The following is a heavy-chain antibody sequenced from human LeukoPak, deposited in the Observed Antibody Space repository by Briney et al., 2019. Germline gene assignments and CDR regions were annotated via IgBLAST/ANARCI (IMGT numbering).Heavy chain of an antibody. CDR2: INSDGSST. J-gene: IGHJ3*02. Sequence: GGSLRLSCAASGFTFSSYWMHWVRQAPGKGLVWVSRINSDGSSTSYADSVKGRFTISRDNAMDSLYLQMNSLRAEDTATYYCARVQWFFAFDIWGQGTMVTVSS. CDR1: GFTFSSYW. D-gene: IGHD3-22*01. CDR3: ARVQWFFAFDI. V-gene: IGHV3-74*01.